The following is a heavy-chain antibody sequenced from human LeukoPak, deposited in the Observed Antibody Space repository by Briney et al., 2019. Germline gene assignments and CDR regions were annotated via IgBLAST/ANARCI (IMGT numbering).Heavy chain of an antibody. CDR2: IDWDDDK. CDR3: ARLYYDSSGSRDAFDI. D-gene: IGHD3-22*01. J-gene: IGHJ3*02. Sequence: RPALVQPTQTLTLTSTFSAFALSTSGMRVSWIRQPPGKALEWLAPIDWDDDKFYSTSLKTRVTISKDTSKNQVVLTMTNMDPVDTATYYCARLYYDSSGSRDAFDIWGQGTMVTVSS. CDR1: AFALSTSGMR. V-gene: IGHV2-70*04.